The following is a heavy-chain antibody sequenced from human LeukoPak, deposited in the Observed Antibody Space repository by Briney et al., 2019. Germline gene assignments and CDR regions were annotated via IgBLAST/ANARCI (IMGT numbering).Heavy chain of an antibody. J-gene: IGHJ1*01. V-gene: IGHV3-13*01. CDR1: GFTFSNYD. CDR3: ARGSPPFQH. Sequence: GGSLRLSCAASGFTFSNYDMRWVRQATGQGLEWVSGIGTAGDTYYAGSVKGRFTISRENAKNSLYLQMKSLRAGDTAVYYCARGSPPFQHWGQGTLVTVSS. D-gene: IGHD3-10*01. CDR2: IGTAGDT.